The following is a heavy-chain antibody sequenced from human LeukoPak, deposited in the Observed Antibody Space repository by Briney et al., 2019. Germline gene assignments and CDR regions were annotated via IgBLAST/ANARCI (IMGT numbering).Heavy chain of an antibody. V-gene: IGHV1-46*03. CDR1: GYTFTSCY. D-gene: IGHD3-10*01. J-gene: IGHJ4*02. Sequence: GASVTVSCKASGYTFTSCYRRWWRRAPGEGVEGMGVINPSGGSTSYAQKFQGRVTMTRDTSTSTVYMELSSLRSEDTAVYYCARGSSGSSYGFDYWGQGTLVTVSS. CDR3: ARGSSGSSYGFDY. CDR2: INPSGGST.